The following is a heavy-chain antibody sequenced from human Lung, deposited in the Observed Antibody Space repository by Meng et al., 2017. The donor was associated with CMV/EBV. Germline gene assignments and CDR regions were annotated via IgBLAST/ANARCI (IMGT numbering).Heavy chain of an antibody. CDR3: AHTLGGFTIFGVVISYDY. J-gene: IGHJ4*01. CDR2: IYWNDDK. CDR1: GFSLSTSGVG. D-gene: IGHD3-3*01. V-gene: IGHV2-5*01. Sequence: GXXLVXPTQTLTLTCTFSGFSLSTSGVGVGWIRQPPGKALEWLALIYWNDDKRYSPSLKSRLTITKDTSKNQVVLTMTNMDPVDTATYYCAHTLGGFTIFGVVISYDYWGHGTLVTVSS.